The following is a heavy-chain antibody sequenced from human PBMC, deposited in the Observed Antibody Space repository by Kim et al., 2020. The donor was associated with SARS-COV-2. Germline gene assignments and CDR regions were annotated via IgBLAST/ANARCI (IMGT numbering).Heavy chain of an antibody. CDR1: GGSINSGH. Sequence: SETLSLTCTVSGGSINSGHWSWVRQPPGKGLDWIAFSYYTGVTNYNPYLKSRVTISVDPSKNQFSLKLTSVSAADTAVYYCTRGPGRGVATDFWGQGTLVTVSS. D-gene: IGHD5-12*01. V-gene: IGHV4-59*13. CDR3: TRGPGRGVATDF. J-gene: IGHJ4*02. CDR2: SYYTGVT.